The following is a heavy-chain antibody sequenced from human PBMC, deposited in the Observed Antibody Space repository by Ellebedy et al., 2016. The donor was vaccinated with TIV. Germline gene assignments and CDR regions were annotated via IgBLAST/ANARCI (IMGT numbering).Heavy chain of an antibody. CDR2: INPSGGNT. CDR1: GYTFTNYY. Sequence: GESLKISCKAFGYTFTNYYMHWVRQAPGQGLEWMGIINPSGGNTTYGQKFQGRVTMTRDTSTSTVYMELSSLRSEDTAVYYCARVGEWLDTFDSWGQGTLVTVSS. CDR3: ARVGEWLDTFDS. J-gene: IGHJ4*02. D-gene: IGHD6-19*01. V-gene: IGHV1-46*01.